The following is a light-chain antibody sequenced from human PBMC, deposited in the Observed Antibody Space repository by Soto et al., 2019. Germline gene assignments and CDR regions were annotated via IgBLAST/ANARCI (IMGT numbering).Light chain of an antibody. V-gene: IGLV1-40*01. CDR3: QSYDSSLRGV. J-gene: IGLJ2*01. CDR1: SSNIGAGYD. Sequence: QSVLTQPPSVSGAPGQRVTISCTGSSSNIGAGYDVHWYQQLPGTAPKLLIYGNSNRPSGVPDRFSGSKSGTSASLAITGLRAEDVDDYYCQSYDSSLRGVFGGGTTLTVL. CDR2: GNS.